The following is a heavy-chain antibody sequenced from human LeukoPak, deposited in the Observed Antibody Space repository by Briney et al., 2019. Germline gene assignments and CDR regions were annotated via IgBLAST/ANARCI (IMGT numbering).Heavy chain of an antibody. D-gene: IGHD5-12*01. CDR3: ARDQWLRGSGPFDY. CDR1: GFTFSSYA. V-gene: IGHV3-64*01. Sequence: PGGSLRLSCAASGFTFSSYAMHWVRQAPGKGLEYVSVISSNGGSTYYANSVKGRFTISRDNSKNTLYLQMGSLRAEDMAVYYCARDQWLRGSGPFDYWGQGTLVTVSS. J-gene: IGHJ4*02. CDR2: ISSNGGST.